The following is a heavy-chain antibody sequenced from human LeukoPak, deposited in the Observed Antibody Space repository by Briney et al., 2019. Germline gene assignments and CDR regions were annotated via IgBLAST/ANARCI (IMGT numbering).Heavy chain of an antibody. V-gene: IGHV7-4-1*02. Sequence: ASVKVSCKASGYPFTYYPMNWVRQAPGQGLEWMGWINTDTGNPTYAQGFTGRFVFSLDTSVSTTYLQINSLEGEDTAVYYCARDFRRGTSGWSAEYFQHWGQGTLVSVSS. CDR1: GYPFTYYP. D-gene: IGHD6-19*01. CDR2: INTDTGNP. CDR3: ARDFRRGTSGWSAEYFQH. J-gene: IGHJ1*01.